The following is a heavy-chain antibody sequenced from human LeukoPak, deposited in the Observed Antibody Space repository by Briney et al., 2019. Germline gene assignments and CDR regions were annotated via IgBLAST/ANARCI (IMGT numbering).Heavy chain of an antibody. V-gene: IGHV1-8*01. CDR2: MNPNSGNT. Sequence: ASVKVSCKASGYIFTSYDINWVRQATGQGLEWMGWMNPNSGNTGYAQKFQGRVTMTRNTSISTAYMELSSLRSEDTAVYYCARGQTSNDAFDIWGQGTMVTVSS. CDR3: ARGQTSNDAFDI. D-gene: IGHD6-6*01. CDR1: GYIFTSYD. J-gene: IGHJ3*02.